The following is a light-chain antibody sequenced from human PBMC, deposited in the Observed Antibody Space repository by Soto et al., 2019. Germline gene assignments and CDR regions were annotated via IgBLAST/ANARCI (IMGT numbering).Light chain of an antibody. CDR2: GAS. Sequence: EIVMTQSPATLSVSPEERATLSCRASQSVSSNLAWYQQKPGQAPRLLIYGASTRATGMPARFIGSGSGTEFTLTINSLQSEDFAVYYCQHYSNWPPWTFGQGTKVDI. V-gene: IGKV3-15*01. CDR3: QHYSNWPPWT. J-gene: IGKJ1*01. CDR1: QSVSSN.